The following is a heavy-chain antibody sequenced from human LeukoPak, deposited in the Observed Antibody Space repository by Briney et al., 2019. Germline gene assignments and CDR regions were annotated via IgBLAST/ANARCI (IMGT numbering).Heavy chain of an antibody. V-gene: IGHV4-59*08. J-gene: IGHJ4*02. Sequence: PSETLSLTCTVSGGSISSYYWSWIRQPPGKGLEWIGYIYYSGSTNYNPSLKSRVTISVDTSKNQFSLKLSSVTAADTAVYYCAGHGATYYYDSSGYYSTSPYFDYWGQGTLVTVSS. CDR1: GGSISSYY. CDR3: AGHGATYYYDSSGYYSTSPYFDY. D-gene: IGHD3-22*01. CDR2: IYYSGST.